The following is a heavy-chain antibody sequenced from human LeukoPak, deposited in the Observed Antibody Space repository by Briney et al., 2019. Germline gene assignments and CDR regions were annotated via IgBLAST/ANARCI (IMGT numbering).Heavy chain of an antibody. V-gene: IGHV4-61*02. Sequence: PSQTLSLTCTVSGGSISSGSYYWSWIRQPAGKGLEWVGRIHSSGSTNYNPSLKSRVTISVDTSKNQFSLKLSSVTAADTAVYYCARGSGYDTSGDYYAFDYWGQGTLGTVS. D-gene: IGHD3-22*01. CDR2: IHSSGST. CDR3: ARGSGYDTSGDYYAFDY. J-gene: IGHJ4*02. CDR1: GGSISSGSYY.